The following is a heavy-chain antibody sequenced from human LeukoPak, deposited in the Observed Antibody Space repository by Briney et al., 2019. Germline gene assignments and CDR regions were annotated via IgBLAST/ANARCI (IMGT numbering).Heavy chain of an antibody. J-gene: IGHJ1*01. CDR2: IRYDGSNK. CDR1: GFTFSSYG. CDR3: AKDGLYDSSGYPLHEYFQH. D-gene: IGHD3-22*01. V-gene: IGHV3-30*02. Sequence: PGGSLRLSCAASGFTFSSYGMHWVRQAPGKGLEWVAFIRYDGSNKYYADSVKGRFTISRDNSKNTLYLQMNSLRAEDTAVYYCAKDGLYDSSGYPLHEYFQHWGQGTLVTVSS.